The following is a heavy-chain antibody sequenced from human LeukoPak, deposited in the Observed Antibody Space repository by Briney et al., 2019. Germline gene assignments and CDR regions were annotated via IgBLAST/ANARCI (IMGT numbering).Heavy chain of an antibody. V-gene: IGHV4-34*01. J-gene: IGHJ5*01. CDR1: GGSLSGYY. CDR2: INHSGST. CDR3: ARGGGGSSTATIYWFDS. Sequence: PSETLSLTCAVYGGSLSGYYWSWIRQPPGKGLEWVGEINHSGSTNYNPSLKSRVTISVDTSKNQFSLKLSSVTAADTAVYYCARGGGGSSTATIYWFDSWGQGTLVSVSS. D-gene: IGHD4-17*01.